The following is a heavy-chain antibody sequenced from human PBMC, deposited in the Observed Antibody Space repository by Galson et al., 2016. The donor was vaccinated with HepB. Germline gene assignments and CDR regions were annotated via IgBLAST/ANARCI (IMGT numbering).Heavy chain of an antibody. CDR2: TSYDGETK. V-gene: IGHV3-30-3*02. Sequence: SLRLSCAASGFTFSIEAMYWVRQAPDKGLEFVAATSYDGETKYYADSVRGRFTIPRDNSKNTLYLQMNSLRVEDTALYYCAKDWGLGVWGQGTTVTVSS. D-gene: IGHD3-16*01. CDR1: GFTFSIEA. J-gene: IGHJ6*02. CDR3: AKDWGLGV.